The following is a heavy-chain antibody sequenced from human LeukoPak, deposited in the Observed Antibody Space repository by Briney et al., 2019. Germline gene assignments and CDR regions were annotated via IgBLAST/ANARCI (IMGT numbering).Heavy chain of an antibody. CDR2: IHSGGSVS. D-gene: IGHD3-10*01. V-gene: IGHV3-74*01. J-gene: IGHJ4*02. CDR1: GFTLSSYW. Sequence: GGSLRLSCAASGFTLSSYWVHWVRQAPGKGLVWVSRIHSGGSVSSYADSVKGRFTISRDNAKNTVSLQMNSLRAEDTAVYYCTSGDSAVRNDYWGQGTLVTVSS. CDR3: TSGDSAVRNDY.